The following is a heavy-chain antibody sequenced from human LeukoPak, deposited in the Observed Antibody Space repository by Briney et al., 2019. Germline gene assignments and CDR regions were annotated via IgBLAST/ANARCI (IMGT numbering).Heavy chain of an antibody. V-gene: IGHV3-49*04. CDR1: GFTFGDYI. D-gene: IGHD5-24*01. CDR3: TRSRESYGMDV. CDR2: IRSKAYGETT. J-gene: IGHJ6*02. Sequence: GGSLRLSCTASGFTFGDYIMTWVRQAPGKGLEWVSFIRSKAYGETTGYAASVKGRFAISRDDSKSVAYLQMNSLKTEDTAMYYCTRSRESYGMDVWGQGTTVTVSS.